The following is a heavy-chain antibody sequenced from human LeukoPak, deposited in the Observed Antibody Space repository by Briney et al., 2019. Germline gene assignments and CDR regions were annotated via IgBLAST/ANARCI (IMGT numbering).Heavy chain of an antibody. V-gene: IGHV3-30*18. D-gene: IGHD3-3*01. CDR3: AKGALYYGFWSGYQFDY. CDR1: GFTFSSYG. CDR2: ISYDGSNK. Sequence: GGSLRLSCAASGFTFSSYGMHWVRQALGKGLEWVAVISYDGSNKYYADSVKGRFTISRDNSKNTLYLQMNSLRAEDTAVYYCAKGALYYGFWSGYQFDYWGQGTLVIVSS. J-gene: IGHJ4*02.